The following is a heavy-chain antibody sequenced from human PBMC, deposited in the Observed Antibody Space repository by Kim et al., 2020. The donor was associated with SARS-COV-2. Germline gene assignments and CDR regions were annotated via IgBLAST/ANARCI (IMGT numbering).Heavy chain of an antibody. CDR1: GGSISSGSYY. CDR2: IYTSGST. CDR3: ARGNSSSWYGYYYYYYGMDV. V-gene: IGHV4-61*02. Sequence: SETLSLTCTVSGGSISSGSYYWSWIRQPAGKGLEWIGRIYTSGSTNYNPSLKSRVTISVDTSKNQFSLKLSSVTAADTAVYYCARGNSSSWYGYYYYYYGMDVWGQGTTVTVSS. D-gene: IGHD6-13*01. J-gene: IGHJ6*02.